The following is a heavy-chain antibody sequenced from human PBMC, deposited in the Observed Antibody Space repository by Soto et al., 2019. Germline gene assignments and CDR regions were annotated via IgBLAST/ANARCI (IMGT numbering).Heavy chain of an antibody. CDR1: GGSVSSGSYY. Sequence: QVQLQESGPGLVKPSETLSLTCTVSGGSVSSGSYYWSWIRQPPGKGLEWIGYIYYSGSTNYNPSLKSRVTIXXDXSXXQCSLKLSSVTAADTAVYYCARDRGYSYGPNWFDPWGQGTLVTVSS. J-gene: IGHJ5*02. D-gene: IGHD5-18*01. V-gene: IGHV4-61*01. CDR3: ARDRGYSYGPNWFDP. CDR2: IYYSGST.